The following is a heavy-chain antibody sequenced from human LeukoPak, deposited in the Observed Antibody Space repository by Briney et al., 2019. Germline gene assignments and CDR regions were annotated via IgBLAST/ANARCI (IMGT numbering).Heavy chain of an antibody. Sequence: GGSLRLSCAASGFTFSTYWMTWVRHAPGKGLEWVANIKPDGSQIYYVDSVKGRFTIYRDNAKNSLYLQMNSLRAEDTAVYYCARDLNWETYWGQGTLVTVSS. CDR3: ARDLNWETY. CDR2: IKPDGSQI. D-gene: IGHD1-1*01. J-gene: IGHJ4*02. CDR1: GFTFSTYW. V-gene: IGHV3-7*01.